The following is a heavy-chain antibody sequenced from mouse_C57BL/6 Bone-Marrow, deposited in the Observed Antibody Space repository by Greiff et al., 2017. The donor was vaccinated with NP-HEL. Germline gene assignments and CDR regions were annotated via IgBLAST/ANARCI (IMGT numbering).Heavy chain of an antibody. CDR2: IYPGDGAT. J-gene: IGHJ1*03. CDR1: GYAFSSSW. Sequence: VKLQESGPELVKPGASVKISCKASGYAFSSSWMNWVKQRPGKGLEWIGRIYPGDGATNYNGKFKGKATLTADKSSSTAYMQLSSLTSEDSAVYFCAHYYGSSYGYWYFDVWGTGTTVTVSS. CDR3: AHYYGSSYGYWYFDV. D-gene: IGHD1-1*01. V-gene: IGHV1-82*01.